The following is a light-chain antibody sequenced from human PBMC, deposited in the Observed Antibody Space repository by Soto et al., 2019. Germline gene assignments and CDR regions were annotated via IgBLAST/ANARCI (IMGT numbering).Light chain of an antibody. V-gene: IGKV4-1*01. Sequence: DIVMTQSPDSLTVSLGERATINCKSSQSVLYTAINKNYLGWYPQKPGQPPKLLIYWASTRASGVPDRFTGSASGTDFTLTISSLQPEDAAVYYCQQYFTTPITFGQGTRLEI. CDR2: WAS. CDR1: QSVLYTAINKNY. CDR3: QQYFTTPIT. J-gene: IGKJ5*01.